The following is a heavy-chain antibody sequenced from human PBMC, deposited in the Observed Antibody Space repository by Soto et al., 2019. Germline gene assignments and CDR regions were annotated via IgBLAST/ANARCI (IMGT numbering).Heavy chain of an antibody. V-gene: IGHV4-39*01. CDR2: IYYSGST. CDR3: ARHQVAAAYYGSGSYSN. Sequence: SETLSLTCTVSGGSISSSSYYWGWIRQPPGKGLEWIGSIYYSGSTYYNPSLKSRVTISVDTSKNQFSLKLSSVTAADTAVYYCARHQVAAAYYGSGSYSNWGQGTLVTVSS. CDR1: GGSISSSSYY. J-gene: IGHJ4*02. D-gene: IGHD3-10*01.